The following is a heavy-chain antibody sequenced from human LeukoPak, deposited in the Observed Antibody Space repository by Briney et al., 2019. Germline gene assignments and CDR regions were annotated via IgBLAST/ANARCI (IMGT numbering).Heavy chain of an antibody. CDR1: GGSISSYY. J-gene: IGHJ5*02. CDR2: IYYSGST. Sequence: SETLSLTCTVSGGSISSYYWSWLRQPPGKGLEWIGYIYYSGSTNYNPSLKSRVTISVDTSKNQFSLKLSSVTAADTAVYYCARATYPCSSTSCPAGNWFDPWGQGTLVTVSS. D-gene: IGHD2-2*01. V-gene: IGHV4-59*01. CDR3: ARATYPCSSTSCPAGNWFDP.